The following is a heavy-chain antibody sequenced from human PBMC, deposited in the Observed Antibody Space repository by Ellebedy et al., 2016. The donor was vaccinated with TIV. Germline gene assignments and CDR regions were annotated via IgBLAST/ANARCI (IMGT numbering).Heavy chain of an antibody. CDR1: GYRFGSYW. D-gene: IGHD3-10*01. Sequence: GGSLRLSCKGSGYRFGSYWIGWVRQMPGKGLEWMGIIYPGDSDVRYSPSFQGQVTISADKAANTAYLQWSSLKASDTATYYCARRLTVIRGAVKTYYFDYWGQGTLVTVS. CDR3: ARRLTVIRGAVKTYYFDY. CDR2: IYPGDSDV. J-gene: IGHJ4*02. V-gene: IGHV5-51*01.